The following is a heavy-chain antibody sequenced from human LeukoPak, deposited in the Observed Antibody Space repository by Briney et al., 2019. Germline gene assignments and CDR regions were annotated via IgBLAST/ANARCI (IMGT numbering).Heavy chain of an antibody. V-gene: IGHV3-30*02. J-gene: IGHJ3*02. D-gene: IGHD2-2*01. Sequence: GGSLRLSCAASGSTFSSYAMSWVRQAPGKGLEWVAFIRYDGSNKYYADSVKGRFTISRDNSKNTLYLQMNSLRAEDTAVYYCAKAEVPAASAFDIWGQGTMVTVSS. CDR1: GSTFSSYA. CDR2: IRYDGSNK. CDR3: AKAEVPAASAFDI.